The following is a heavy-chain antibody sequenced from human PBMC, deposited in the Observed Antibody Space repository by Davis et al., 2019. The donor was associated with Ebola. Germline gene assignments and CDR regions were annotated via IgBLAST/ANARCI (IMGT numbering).Heavy chain of an antibody. V-gene: IGHV3-23*01. J-gene: IGHJ4*02. CDR1: GFTFSSHA. D-gene: IGHD6-19*01. CDR2: LGTRVTTT. Sequence: GGSLRLSCAASGFTFSSHAMSWVRQVPGKGLEWVSTLGTRVTTTYYADSVKGRFTISRDNSKNTLFLQMNSLRADDTAIYYCAKHGNGWYELDFWGQGTLVTVSS. CDR3: AKHGNGWYELDF.